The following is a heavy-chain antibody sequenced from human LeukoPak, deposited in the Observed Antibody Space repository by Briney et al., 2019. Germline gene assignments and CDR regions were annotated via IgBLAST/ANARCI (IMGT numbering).Heavy chain of an antibody. CDR3: ARELSSVFDP. CDR1: GGSFSGYY. Sequence: SETLSLTCAVYGGSFSGYYWSWIRQPPGKGLEWIGEINHSGSTNYNPSLKSRVTISVDTSKNQFSLKLSSVTAADTAVYYCARELSSVFDPWGQGTLVTVSS. J-gene: IGHJ5*02. V-gene: IGHV4-34*01. D-gene: IGHD1-1*01. CDR2: INHSGST.